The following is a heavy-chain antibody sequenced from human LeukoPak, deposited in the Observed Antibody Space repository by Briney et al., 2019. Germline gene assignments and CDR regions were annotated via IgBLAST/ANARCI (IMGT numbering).Heavy chain of an antibody. CDR3: ARGVPGNLDY. Sequence: PSETLSLTCTVSGGSISNYYWTWIRQPPGKGLEWIGYIYYSGSTNYNPSLKSRVTISVDTSKNQFSLKLSSVTAADTAVYYCARGVPGNLDYWGQGTLVTVSS. V-gene: IGHV4-59*12. J-gene: IGHJ4*02. D-gene: IGHD1-1*01. CDR2: IYYSGST. CDR1: GGSISNYY.